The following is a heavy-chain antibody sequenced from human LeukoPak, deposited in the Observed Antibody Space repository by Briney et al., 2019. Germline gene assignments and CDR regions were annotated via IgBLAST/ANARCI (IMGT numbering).Heavy chain of an antibody. CDR3: ARILSYYDFWSGYYPAYGMDV. CDR1: GGSISSSSYY. CDR2: IYYSGST. J-gene: IGHJ6*02. Sequence: PSETLSLTCTVSGGSISSSSYYWGWIRQPPGKGLEWIGSIYYSGSTYYNPSLKSRVTISVDTSKNRFSLKLSSVTAADTAVYYCARILSYYDFWSGYYPAYGMDVWGQGTTVTVSS. D-gene: IGHD3-3*01. V-gene: IGHV4-39*01.